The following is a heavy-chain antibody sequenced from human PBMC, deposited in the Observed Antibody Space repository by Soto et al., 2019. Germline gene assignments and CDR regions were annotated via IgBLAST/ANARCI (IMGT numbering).Heavy chain of an antibody. V-gene: IGHV3-33*01. Sequence: LRLSCAASGFTFSNYGMHGVRQAPGKGLEWVAIIWHDGNNKYYADSVRGRFIISRDNSKNRLYLQMNSLRAEDTAVYYCASDLVRASDSYGLDVWGQGTPVTVSS. CDR2: IWHDGNNK. CDR1: GFTFSNYG. J-gene: IGHJ6*02. CDR3: ASDLVRASDSYGLDV. D-gene: IGHD1-26*01.